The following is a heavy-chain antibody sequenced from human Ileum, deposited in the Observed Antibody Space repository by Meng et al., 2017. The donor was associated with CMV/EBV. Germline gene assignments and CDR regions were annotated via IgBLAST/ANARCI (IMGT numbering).Heavy chain of an antibody. CDR1: GFTFSAYS. CDR3: ARGGVYRLPCDS. J-gene: IGHJ4*02. V-gene: IGHV3-21*01. CDR2: ISASGSNI. D-gene: IGHD2-2*01. Sequence: GGSLRLSCAASGFTFSAYSMNWVRQAPGKGLEWVSSISASGSNIYYADSVKGRFTISRDNAKNSLYLQMNTLRAEDTAVYYCARGGVYRLPCDSWGQGTLVTVSS.